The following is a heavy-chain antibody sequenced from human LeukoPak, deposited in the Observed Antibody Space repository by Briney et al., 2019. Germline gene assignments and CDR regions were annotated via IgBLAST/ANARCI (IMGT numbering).Heavy chain of an antibody. CDR2: IPYDGSNK. Sequence: PGRSLRLSCAASGFTFTSYAMHWVRQAPGKGLEWVAVIPYDGSNKSYADSVKGRFTISRDNSKNTLYLQMNSLRVEDTAVYCCARDASQRLLWFGEKLDGMDVWGQGTTVTVSS. V-gene: IGHV3-30-3*01. D-gene: IGHD3-10*01. CDR3: ARDASQRLLWFGEKLDGMDV. CDR1: GFTFTSYA. J-gene: IGHJ6*02.